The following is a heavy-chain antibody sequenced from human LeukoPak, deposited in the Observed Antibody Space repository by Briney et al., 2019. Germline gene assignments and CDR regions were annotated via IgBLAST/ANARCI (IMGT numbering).Heavy chain of an antibody. J-gene: IGHJ5*02. V-gene: IGHV4-39*07. CDR2: IFYSGST. CDR1: GGSISTSNYY. CDR3: ARDTSMVVLGGFDP. Sequence: SETLSLTCTVSGGSISTSNYYWGWIRQPPGKGLEWIGNIFYSGSTYYSPSLKSRVTISLDTSRNQFSLKLSSVTAADTAVYYCARDTSMVVLGGFDPWGQGTLVTVSS. D-gene: IGHD3-16*01.